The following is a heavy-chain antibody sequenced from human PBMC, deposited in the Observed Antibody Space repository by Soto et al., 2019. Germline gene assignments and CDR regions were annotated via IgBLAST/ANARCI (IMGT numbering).Heavy chain of an antibody. D-gene: IGHD2-2*01. Sequence: SETLSLTCTVSGGSIRSGGYYWSWIRQHPGKGLEWIGYIYYSGSTYYNPSLKSRVTISVDTSKNQFSLKLSSVTAADTAVYYCARIIVVDRLGFGPWGQGTLVTVSS. V-gene: IGHV4-31*03. CDR3: ARIIVVDRLGFGP. J-gene: IGHJ5*02. CDR2: IYYSGST. CDR1: GGSIRSGGYY.